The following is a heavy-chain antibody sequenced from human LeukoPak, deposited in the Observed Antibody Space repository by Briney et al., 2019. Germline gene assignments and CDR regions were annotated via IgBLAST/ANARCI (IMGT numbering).Heavy chain of an antibody. J-gene: IGHJ4*02. V-gene: IGHV4-30-4*01. D-gene: IGHD2-15*01. Sequence: PSETLSLTCTVSGGFISNRDYYWSWIRQPPGKGLEWIGYIYYSGNTYYNPSLKSRVTISVDTSKNQFSLNLSSVTAADTAIYYCAREWYGATDCWGQGTLVTVSS. CDR3: AREWYGATDC. CDR2: IYYSGNT. CDR1: GGFISNRDYY.